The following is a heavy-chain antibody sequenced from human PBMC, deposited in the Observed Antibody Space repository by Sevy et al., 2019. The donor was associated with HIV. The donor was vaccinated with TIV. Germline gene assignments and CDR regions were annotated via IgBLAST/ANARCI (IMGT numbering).Heavy chain of an antibody. CDR1: GFTFDDYG. CDR3: ARGAFDQFFDY. CDR2: INWNGGST. J-gene: IGHJ4*02. V-gene: IGHV3-20*04. Sequence: GGSLRLSCAASGFTFDDYGMSWVRQAPGKGLEWVSGINWNGGSTGYADSMKGRFTISRDNAKNSLYLQMNSLRVEDTALYYCARGAFDQFFDYWGPGTLVTVSS.